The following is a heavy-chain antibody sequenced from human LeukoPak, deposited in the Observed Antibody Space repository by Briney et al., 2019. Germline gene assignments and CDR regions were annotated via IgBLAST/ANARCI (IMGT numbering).Heavy chain of an antibody. Sequence: GGSLRLSCAASGFTFDDYAMHWVRQAPGKGLEWVSGISWNSGSIGYADSVKGRFTISRDNAKNSLYLQMNSLRAEDMALYYCAKDINYDFWSGYYMDVWGKGTTVTVSS. J-gene: IGHJ6*03. D-gene: IGHD3-3*01. CDR1: GFTFDDYA. CDR3: AKDINYDFWSGYYMDV. V-gene: IGHV3-9*03. CDR2: ISWNSGSI.